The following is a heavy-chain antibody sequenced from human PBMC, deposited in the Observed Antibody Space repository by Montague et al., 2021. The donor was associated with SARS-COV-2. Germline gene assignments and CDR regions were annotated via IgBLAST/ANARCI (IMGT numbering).Heavy chain of an antibody. CDR2: INHSGTT. Sequence: SETLSLTCAVYGGSFSGYYWTWIRQSPGKGLEWIAEINHSGTTNYNFNPSLRSRVTISVDTSKSPFSLKLNSVTAADTGVYYCARWDPQTLTLIGLRGKSASDYWGQGTLVTVSS. V-gene: IGHV4-34*01. CDR3: ARWDPQTLTLIGLRGKSASDY. CDR1: GGSFSGYY. J-gene: IGHJ4*02. D-gene: IGHD4-23*01.